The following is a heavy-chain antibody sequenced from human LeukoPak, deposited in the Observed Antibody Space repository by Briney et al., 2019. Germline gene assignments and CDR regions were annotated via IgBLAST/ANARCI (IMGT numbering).Heavy chain of an antibody. Sequence: ASVKVSCKASGYTFNRYGMNWVRQAPGQGLEWMGWIDTNTGNPTYAQGFTGRFVFSLDTSVSTAYLQINSLKAEDTAVYYCARDSISGSYVHYDNWGQGTLVTVSS. CDR2: IDTNTGNP. J-gene: IGHJ4*02. CDR3: ARDSISGSYVHYDN. CDR1: GYTFNRYG. D-gene: IGHD1-26*01. V-gene: IGHV7-4-1*02.